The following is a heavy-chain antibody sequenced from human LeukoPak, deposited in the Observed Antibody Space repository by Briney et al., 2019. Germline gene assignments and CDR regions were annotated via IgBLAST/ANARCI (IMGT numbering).Heavy chain of an antibody. D-gene: IGHD2-2*02. CDR2: IIPIFGTA. Sequence: SVKVSCKASGGTFSSYAISWVRQAPGQGLEWMGGIIPIFGTANYAQKFQGRVTITTDESTSTAYMELSSLRSEDTAVYYCARGNIVVVPAAIRPLAFDIWGQGTMVTVSS. J-gene: IGHJ3*02. V-gene: IGHV1-69*05. CDR3: ARGNIVVVPAAIRPLAFDI. CDR1: GGTFSSYA.